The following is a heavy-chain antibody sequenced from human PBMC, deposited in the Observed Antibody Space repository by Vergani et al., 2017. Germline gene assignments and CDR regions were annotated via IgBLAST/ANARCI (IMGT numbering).Heavy chain of an antibody. CDR3: ARQSKLWHYDFWSGYYTGIFYYFDY. Sequence: EVQLVQSGAEVKKPGESLKISCKGSGYSFTSYWIGWVRHMPGKGLEWLGIIYPGDSDTRYSPSFQGQVTISADKSISTAYLQWSSLKASDTAMYYCARQSKLWHYDFWSGYYTGIFYYFDYWGQGTLVTVSS. CDR2: IYPGDSDT. D-gene: IGHD3-3*01. CDR1: GYSFTSYW. J-gene: IGHJ4*02. V-gene: IGHV5-51*01.